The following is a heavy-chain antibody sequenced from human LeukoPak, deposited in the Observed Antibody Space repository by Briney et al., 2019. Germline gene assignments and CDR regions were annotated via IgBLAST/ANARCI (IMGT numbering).Heavy chain of an antibody. D-gene: IGHD3-10*01. CDR2: ISGSGGST. CDR3: ARRYPPMVRGPYGSYYYMDV. Sequence: PGGSLRLSCAASGFTFSSYAMSWVRQAPGKGLEWVSAISGSGGSTYYADSVKGRFTISRDNSKNTLYLQMNSLRAEDTAVYYCARRYPPMVRGPYGSYYYMDVWGKGTTVTVSS. V-gene: IGHV3-23*01. CDR1: GFTFSSYA. J-gene: IGHJ6*03.